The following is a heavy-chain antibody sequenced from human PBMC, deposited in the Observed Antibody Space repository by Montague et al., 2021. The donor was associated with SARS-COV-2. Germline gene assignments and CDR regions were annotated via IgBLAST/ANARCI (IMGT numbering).Heavy chain of an antibody. CDR2: TYYRSKWYN. V-gene: IGHV6-1*01. Sequence: CAISGDGVSSNSAAWNWIRQSPSRGLEWLGRTYYRSKWYNDYAVSVKSRITINPDTSKNQFSLQLNSVTPEDTAVYYCARDGGINSRPRPHTFHYWGQGTLVTVSS. D-gene: IGHD3-10*01. CDR3: ARDGGINSRPRPHTFHY. J-gene: IGHJ4*02. CDR1: GDGVSSNSAA.